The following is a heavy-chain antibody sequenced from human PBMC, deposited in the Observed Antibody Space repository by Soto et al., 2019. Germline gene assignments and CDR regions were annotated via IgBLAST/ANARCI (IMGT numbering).Heavy chain of an antibody. J-gene: IGHJ6*02. CDR1: GFTVSSNY. CDR3: AAPGIAAAGPHYYYYGMDV. Sequence: EVQLVETGGGLIQPGGSLRLSCAASGFTVSSNYMSWVRQAPGKGLEWVSVIYSGGSTYYADSVKGRFTISRDNSKNTLYLQMNSLRAEDTAVYYWAAPGIAAAGPHYYYYGMDVWGQGTTVTVSS. CDR2: IYSGGST. V-gene: IGHV3-53*02. D-gene: IGHD6-13*01.